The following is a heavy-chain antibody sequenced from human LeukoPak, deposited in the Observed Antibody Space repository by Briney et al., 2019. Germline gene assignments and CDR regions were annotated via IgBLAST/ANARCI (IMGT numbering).Heavy chain of an antibody. D-gene: IGHD3-9*01. CDR1: GFTFSRYW. CDR2: IKQDGSEK. CDR3: ARSGLRYFDCPDN. J-gene: IGHJ4*02. Sequence: PGGSLRLSCAASGFTFSRYWMSWVRQAPGKGLEWVATIKQDGSEKYYVDSVKGRFTISRDNAKNSLSLQMNSLRAEDTAVYYCARSGLRYFDCPDNWGQGALVTVSS. V-gene: IGHV3-7*05.